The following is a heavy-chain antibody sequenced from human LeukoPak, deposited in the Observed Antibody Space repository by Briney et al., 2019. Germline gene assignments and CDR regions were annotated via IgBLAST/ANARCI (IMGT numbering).Heavy chain of an antibody. CDR2: IIPIFGTA. CDR1: GGTFSSYA. J-gene: IGHJ4*02. V-gene: IGHV1-69*05. CDR3: AREISGDSSGYRHGY. D-gene: IGHD3-22*01. Sequence: GASVKVSCKASGGTFSSYAISWVRQAPGQGLEWMGRIIPIFGTANYAQKFQGRVTITTDESTSTAYMELSSLRSEDTAVYYCAREISGDSSGYRHGYWGQGTLVTVSS.